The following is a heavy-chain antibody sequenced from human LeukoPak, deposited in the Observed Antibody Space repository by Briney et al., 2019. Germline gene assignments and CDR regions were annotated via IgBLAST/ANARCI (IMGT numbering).Heavy chain of an antibody. Sequence: GGSLRLSCAASGFTFSSYGMHWVRQAPGKGLEWVAVISYDGSNKYYADSVKGRFTISRDNSKNTLYLQMNSLRAEDTAVYYCAKGSGYGDYVEDYWGQGTLVTVSS. CDR3: AKGSGYGDYVEDY. CDR1: GFTFSSYG. V-gene: IGHV3-30*18. CDR2: ISYDGSNK. J-gene: IGHJ4*02. D-gene: IGHD4-17*01.